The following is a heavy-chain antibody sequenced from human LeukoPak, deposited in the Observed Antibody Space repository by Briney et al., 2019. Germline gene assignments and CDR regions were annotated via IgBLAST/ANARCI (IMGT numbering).Heavy chain of an antibody. J-gene: IGHJ4*02. Sequence: PGRSQRLSCAASGFTFSSYGMHWVRQAPGKGLEWVAVIWYDGSNKYYADSVKGRFTISRDNSKNTLYLQMNSLRAEDTAVYYCAKDAGGIAVAGTFPDYWGQGTLVTVSS. V-gene: IGHV3-33*06. CDR1: GFTFSSYG. CDR2: IWYDGSNK. CDR3: AKDAGGIAVAGTFPDY. D-gene: IGHD6-19*01.